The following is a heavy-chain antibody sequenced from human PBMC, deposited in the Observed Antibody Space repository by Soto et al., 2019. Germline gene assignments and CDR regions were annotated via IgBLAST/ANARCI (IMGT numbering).Heavy chain of an antibody. J-gene: IGHJ5*02. Sequence: QVQLVQSGAEVRMPGSSVKVSCKASGGTFSTYPINWVRQAPGQGHEWMGGIIPLFGKTNYAQKFKGRVIITVVESTRTAYLELSSLRAEDVAGYYCSRCATHGSSWNFLFYPWVQGTLVTVSS. CDR2: IIPLFGKT. CDR3: SRCATHGSSWNFLFYP. V-gene: IGHV1-69*01. D-gene: IGHD6-13*01. CDR1: GGTFSTYP.